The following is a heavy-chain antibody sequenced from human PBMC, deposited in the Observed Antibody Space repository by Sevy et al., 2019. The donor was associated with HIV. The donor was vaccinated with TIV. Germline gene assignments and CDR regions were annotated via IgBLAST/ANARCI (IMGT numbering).Heavy chain of an antibody. CDR3: ARVIDYGELGNWFDP. CDR1: GFTFSKYW. D-gene: IGHD4-17*01. J-gene: IGHJ5*02. V-gene: IGHV3-7*01. Sequence: GGSLRLSCAASGFTFSKYWMSWVRQAPGKGLEWVANIKPDGSDKYYVGSLKGRFTIYRDNAKNSLYLEMNNLGAEGTAVYYCARVIDYGELGNWFDPWGQGTLVTVSS. CDR2: IKPDGSDK.